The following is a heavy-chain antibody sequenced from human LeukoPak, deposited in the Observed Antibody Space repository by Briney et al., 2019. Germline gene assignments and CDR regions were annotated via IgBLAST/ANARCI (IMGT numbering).Heavy chain of an antibody. CDR1: GGSISSYY. Sequence: SETLSLTCTVSGGSISSYYWSWIRQPPGKGLEWIGYIYYSGSTYYNPSLKSRVTISVDTSKNQFSLKLSSVTAADTAVYYCARGWDYYDSSGYPSPYWYFDLWGRGTLVTVSS. J-gene: IGHJ2*01. D-gene: IGHD3-22*01. V-gene: IGHV4-59*08. CDR2: IYYSGST. CDR3: ARGWDYYDSSGYPSPYWYFDL.